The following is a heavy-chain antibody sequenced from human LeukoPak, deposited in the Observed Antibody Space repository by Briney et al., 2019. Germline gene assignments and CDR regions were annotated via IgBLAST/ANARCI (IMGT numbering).Heavy chain of an antibody. J-gene: IGHJ3*02. V-gene: IGHV4-61*02. Sequence: PSQTLSLTCTVSGGSISSGSYYWSWIRHPAGKGLEWIGRISTSGSTIYNPSLRSRVTISADTSKNQFSLTLSSVTAADTAVYYCATDDYGDYNRAFDIWGQGTMVTVSS. CDR2: ISTSGST. CDR3: ATDDYGDYNRAFDI. D-gene: IGHD4-17*01. CDR1: GGSISSGSYY.